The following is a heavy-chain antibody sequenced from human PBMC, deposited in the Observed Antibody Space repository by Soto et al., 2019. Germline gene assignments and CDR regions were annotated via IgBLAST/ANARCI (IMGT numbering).Heavy chain of an antibody. CDR1: GYTFTSYA. CDR2: INAGNGNT. Sequence: ASVKVSCKASGYTFTSYAMHWVRQAPGQRLEWMGWINAGNGNTKYSQKFQGRVTITRDTSASTAYMELSSLRNEDTAVYYCARDPSRRSPPDYWGQGTLVTVSS. V-gene: IGHV1-3*01. J-gene: IGHJ4*02. CDR3: ARDPSRRSPPDY. D-gene: IGHD6-6*01.